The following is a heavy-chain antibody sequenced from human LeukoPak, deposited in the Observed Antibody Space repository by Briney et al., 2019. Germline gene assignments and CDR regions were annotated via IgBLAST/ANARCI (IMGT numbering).Heavy chain of an antibody. CDR3: ARDSKSAPGFDY. CDR2: IYSGGST. Sequence: PGGSLSLSCAASGFTVSSNYMSWVRQAPGKGLEWVSVIYSGGSTYYADSVKGRFTISRDNSKNTLYLQMNSLRAEDTAVYYCARDSKSAPGFDYWGQGTLVTVSS. CDR1: GFTVSSNY. V-gene: IGHV3-53*01. D-gene: IGHD2-2*01. J-gene: IGHJ4*02.